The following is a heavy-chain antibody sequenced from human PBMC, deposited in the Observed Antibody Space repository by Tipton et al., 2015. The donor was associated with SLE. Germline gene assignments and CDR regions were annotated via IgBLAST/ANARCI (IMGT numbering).Heavy chain of an antibody. D-gene: IGHD1/OR15-1a*01. Sequence: TLSLTCSVSGGSTSHTTYYWGWIRQPPGKGLEWITSIYFGGRTYYNPSLTTRVSISLDAYTNQFSLEVSSVTAADTAVYYCARRGSLLEQRRHFDYWGQGTLVTVSS. CDR2: IYFGGRT. V-gene: IGHV4-39*07. J-gene: IGHJ4*02. CDR3: ARRGSLLEQRRHFDY. CDR1: GGSTSHTTYY.